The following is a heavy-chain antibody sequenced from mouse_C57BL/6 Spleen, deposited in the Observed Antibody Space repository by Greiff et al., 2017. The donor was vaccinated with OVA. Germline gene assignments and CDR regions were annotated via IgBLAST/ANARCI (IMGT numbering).Heavy chain of an antibody. CDR2: IYPSDSET. CDR1: GYTFTSYW. CDR3: ARLRDEDFDY. V-gene: IGHV1-61*01. Sequence: VQLQQPGAELVRPGSSVKLSCKASGYTFTSYWMDWVKQRPGQGLEWIGNIYPSDSETHYNQKFKDKATLTVDKSSSTAYMQLSSLTSEDSAVYYCARLRDEDFDYWGQGTTLTVSS. J-gene: IGHJ2*01. D-gene: IGHD3-3*01.